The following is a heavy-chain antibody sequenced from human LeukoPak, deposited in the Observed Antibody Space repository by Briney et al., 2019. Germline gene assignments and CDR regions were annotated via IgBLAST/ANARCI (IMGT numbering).Heavy chain of an antibody. D-gene: IGHD6-19*01. CDR2: ISYDGSNK. CDR1: GFTFSSYG. J-gene: IGHJ4*02. CDR3: AKDRAGTWYSSGWGVFDY. V-gene: IGHV3-30*18. Sequence: PGRSLRLSCAASGFTFSSYGMHWVRQAPGKGLEWVAVISYDGSNKYYADSVKGRFTISRDNSKSTLYLQMNSLRAEDTAVYYCAKDRAGTWYSSGWGVFDYWGQGTLVTVSS.